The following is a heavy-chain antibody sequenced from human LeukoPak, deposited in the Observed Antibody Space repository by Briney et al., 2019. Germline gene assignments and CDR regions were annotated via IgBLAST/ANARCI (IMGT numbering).Heavy chain of an antibody. CDR1: GFTFSDYY. CDR3: ARDMYYGDYEIDY. J-gene: IGHJ4*02. V-gene: IGHV3-48*02. D-gene: IGHD4-17*01. CDR2: ITSSSSTI. Sequence: GGSLRLSCAGSGFTFSDYYMNWVRQAPGKGLEWVSYITSSSSTIYYADSVKGRFTISRDNAKNSLFLQMNSLRDEDTAVYYCARDMYYGDYEIDYWGQGTLVTVSS.